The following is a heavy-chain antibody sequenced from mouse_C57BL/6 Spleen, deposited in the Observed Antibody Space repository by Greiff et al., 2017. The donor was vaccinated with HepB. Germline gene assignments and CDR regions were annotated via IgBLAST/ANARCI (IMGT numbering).Heavy chain of an antibody. CDR2: INPSSGYT. CDR1: GYTFTSYT. J-gene: IGHJ4*01. Sequence: VQLQQSGAELARPGASVKMSCKASGYTFTSYTMHWVKQRPGQGLEWIGYINPSSGYTKYNQKFKDKATLTADKSSSTAYMQLSSLTSEDSAVYYCARGAYYDYDGYAMDYWGQGTSVTVSS. D-gene: IGHD2-4*01. V-gene: IGHV1-4*01. CDR3: ARGAYYDYDGYAMDY.